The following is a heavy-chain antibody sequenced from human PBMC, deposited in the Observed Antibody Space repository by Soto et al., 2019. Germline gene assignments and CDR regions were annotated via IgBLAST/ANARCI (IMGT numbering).Heavy chain of an antibody. J-gene: IGHJ4*02. Sequence: ALRLSCAASGFMFSAYTMNWVRQAPGKGLEWLSSISDDSSYIDYADSPRGRFTVSRDNARNSLYLQIDSQGVEDTAVYYCATPYYFNNWGPGTLVTVSS. V-gene: IGHV3-21*06. CDR3: ATPYYFNN. D-gene: IGHD3-16*01. CDR2: ISDDSSYI. CDR1: GFMFSAYT.